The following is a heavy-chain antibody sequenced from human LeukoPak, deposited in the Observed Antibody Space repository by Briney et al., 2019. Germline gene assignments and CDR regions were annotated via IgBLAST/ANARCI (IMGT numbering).Heavy chain of an antibody. CDR1: GYSISSGYY. V-gene: IGHV4-38-2*02. D-gene: IGHD3-3*01. CDR3: ARDLMEGMDV. CDR2: IYYSGST. Sequence: SETLSLTCTVSGYSISSGYYWGWIRQPPGKGLEWIGYIYYSGSTNYNPSLKSRVTISVDTSKNQFSLKLSSVTAADTAVYYCARDLMEGMDVWGKGTTVTISS. J-gene: IGHJ6*04.